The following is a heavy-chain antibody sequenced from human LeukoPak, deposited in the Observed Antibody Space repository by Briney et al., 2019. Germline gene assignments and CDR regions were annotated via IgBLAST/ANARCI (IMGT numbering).Heavy chain of an antibody. CDR2: VAPSDGLT. J-gene: IGHJ5*01. Sequence: GASVKVSCKTSGYIFNNYFMHWVRQAPGQGLEWMGAVAPSDGLTNYAQRFQGRVTMTRDTSTTTIYMDLSSLKSEDTAVYYCVRERGCGGGSCYRFDSWGQGTLVTVSS. V-gene: IGHV1-46*02. D-gene: IGHD2-15*01. CDR1: GYIFNNYF. CDR3: VRERGCGGGSCYRFDS.